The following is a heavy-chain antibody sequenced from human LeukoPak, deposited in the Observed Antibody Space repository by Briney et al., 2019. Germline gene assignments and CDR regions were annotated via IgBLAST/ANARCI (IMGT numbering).Heavy chain of an antibody. CDR2: ISISSSRI. V-gene: IGHV3-21*01. Sequence: GGSLRLSCAASGFTFSSYSMNWVRQAPGKGLEWVSSISISSSRIYYADSVKGRFTISRDNAKNSLYLQMNSLRAEDTAVYYCAREDPVPLGGPFDYGGQGTLATVSS. J-gene: IGHJ4*02. CDR1: GFTFSSYS. D-gene: IGHD3-16*01. CDR3: AREDPVPLGGPFDY.